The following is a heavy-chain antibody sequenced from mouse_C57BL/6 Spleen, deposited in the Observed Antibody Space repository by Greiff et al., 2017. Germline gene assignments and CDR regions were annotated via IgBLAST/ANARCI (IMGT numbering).Heavy chain of an antibody. CDR2: INPNNGGT. J-gene: IGHJ2*01. D-gene: IGHD1-1*01. V-gene: IGHV1-26*01. Sequence: VQLQQSGPELVKPGASVKISCKASGYTFTDYYMNWVKQSHGKSLEWIGDINPNNGGTSYNQKFKGKATLTVDKSSSTAYMELRSLTSEDSAVYYCARSWYGSRRVPHYFDYWGQGTTLTVSS. CDR3: ARSWYGSRRVPHYFDY. CDR1: GYTFTDYY.